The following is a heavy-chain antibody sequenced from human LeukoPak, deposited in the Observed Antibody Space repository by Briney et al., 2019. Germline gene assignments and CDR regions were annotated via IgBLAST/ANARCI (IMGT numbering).Heavy chain of an antibody. J-gene: IGHJ6*03. D-gene: IGHD3-3*01. V-gene: IGHV3-30*04. CDR2: ISYDGSNK. CDR1: GFTFSSYA. Sequence: GGSLRLSCAASGFTFSSYAMHWVRQAPGKGLEWVAVISYDGSNKYYADSVKGRFTISRDNSKNTLYLQMNSLRAEDTAVYYCARDGIRFLESILGYYYYMDVWGKGTRVTVSS. CDR3: ARDGIRFLESILGYYYYMDV.